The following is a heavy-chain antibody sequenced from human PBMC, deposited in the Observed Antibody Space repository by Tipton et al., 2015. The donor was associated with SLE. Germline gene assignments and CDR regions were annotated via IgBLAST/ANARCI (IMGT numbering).Heavy chain of an antibody. CDR3: ARLPLWANWFDP. Sequence: TLSLTCAVYGGSFSGYYWSWIRQTPGKGLEWIGSIYHSGSTYYNSSLESRVTISVDTSKNHFSLKLNSVTAADTAVYYCARLPLWANWFDPWGQGTLVIVSS. CDR2: IYHSGST. V-gene: IGHV4-34*01. D-gene: IGHD5-18*01. J-gene: IGHJ5*02. CDR1: GGSFSGYY.